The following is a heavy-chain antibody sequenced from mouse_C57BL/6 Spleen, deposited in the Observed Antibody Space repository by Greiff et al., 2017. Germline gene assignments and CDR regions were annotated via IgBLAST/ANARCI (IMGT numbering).Heavy chain of an antibody. CDR2: IYPGSGST. CDR3: ARVSEIYAMDY. D-gene: IGHD6-2*01. J-gene: IGHJ4*01. Sequence: QVQLQQPGAELVKPGASVKMSCKASGYTFTSYWITWVKQRPGQGLEWIGDIYPGSGSTNYNEKFKSKATLTVDTSSSTAYMQLSSLKSEDSAVYYCARVSEIYAMDYWGQGTSVTVSS. V-gene: IGHV1-55*01. CDR1: GYTFTSYW.